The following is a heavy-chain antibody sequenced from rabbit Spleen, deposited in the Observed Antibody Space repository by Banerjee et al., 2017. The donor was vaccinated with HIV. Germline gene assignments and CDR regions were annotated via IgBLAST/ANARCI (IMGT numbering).Heavy chain of an antibody. CDR1: GFSFSSNYY. CDR3: ARDLDGVIGWNFGW. J-gene: IGHJ4*01. D-gene: IGHD1-1*01. V-gene: IGHV1S40*01. Sequence: QSLEESGGDLVKPGASLTLTCTASGFSFSSNYYMCWVRQAPGKGLEWIGCIYTTTNGGAYYASWAKGRFTISRTSSTTVTLQMTSLTAADTATNFCARDLDGVIGWNFGWWGQGTLVTVS. CDR2: IYTTTNGGA.